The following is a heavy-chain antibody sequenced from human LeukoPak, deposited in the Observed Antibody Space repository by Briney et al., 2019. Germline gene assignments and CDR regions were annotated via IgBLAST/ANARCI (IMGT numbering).Heavy chain of an antibody. D-gene: IGHD3-22*01. CDR2: IKSKTDGGTT. J-gene: IGHJ4*02. CDR1: GFTFSNAW. V-gene: IGHV3-15*01. Sequence: GSLRLSCAASGFTFSNAWMSWVRQAPGKGLEWVGRIKSKTDGGTTDYAAPVKGRFTISRDDSKNTLYLQMNSLKTEDTAVYYCTTDILYYYDSSGYYLISDYWGQGTLVTVSS. CDR3: TTDILYYYDSSGYYLISDY.